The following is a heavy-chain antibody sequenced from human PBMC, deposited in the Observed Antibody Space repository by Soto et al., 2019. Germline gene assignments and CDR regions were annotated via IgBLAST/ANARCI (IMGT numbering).Heavy chain of an antibody. Sequence: PGGSLRLCCAASVFTFNVYYMCWIRQAPGKRLDWVSYISSSGAAMYYADSVKGRFTISRDNAKNSLYLQMNSLRAGDTAVYFCARDRDKEMETFDYWGQGTRVTVSS. CDR2: ISSSGAAM. D-gene: IGHD1-1*01. CDR3: ARDRDKEMETFDY. CDR1: VFTFNVYY. J-gene: IGHJ4*02. V-gene: IGHV3-11*01.